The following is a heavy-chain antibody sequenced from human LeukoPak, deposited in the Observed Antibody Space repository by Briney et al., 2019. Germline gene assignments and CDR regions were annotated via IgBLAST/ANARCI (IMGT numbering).Heavy chain of an antibody. CDR3: VRGWALDY. Sequence: SETLSLTCAAYGGSFSGYYWSWIRQPPGKGLEWIGEINHSGSTNYNPSLKSRVTISVDTSKNQFSLKLSSVTAADTAVYYCVRGWALDYWGQGTLVTVSS. V-gene: IGHV4-34*01. CDR1: GGSFSGYY. D-gene: IGHD7-27*01. CDR2: INHSGST. J-gene: IGHJ4*02.